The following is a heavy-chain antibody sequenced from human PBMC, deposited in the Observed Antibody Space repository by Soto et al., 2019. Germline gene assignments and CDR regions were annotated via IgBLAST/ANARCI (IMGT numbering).Heavy chain of an antibody. J-gene: IGHJ5*02. D-gene: IGHD6-6*01. CDR3: ARERPEGARLDP. CDR1: GFTFSSYW. V-gene: IGHV4-30-4*08. CDR2: IYYSGST. Sequence: LRLSCAASGFTFSSYWMHWIRQPPGKGLEWIGYIYYSGSTFYNPSLKSRVTISVDTSKNQFSLKLSSVPAADTAVYYCARERPEGARLDPGGQGTLVTVSS.